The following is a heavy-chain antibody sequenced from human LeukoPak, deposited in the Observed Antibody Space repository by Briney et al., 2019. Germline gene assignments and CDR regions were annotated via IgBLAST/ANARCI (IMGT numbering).Heavy chain of an antibody. CDR2: IHTSGST. CDR3: ARDSSGRYYLDGFDI. CDR1: GGSMIDYY. J-gene: IGHJ3*02. V-gene: IGHV4-4*07. Sequence: PSETLFLSCTVSGGSMIDYYWSWIRQPAGKRLEWIGRIHTSGSTNYNPSLKSRVTMSVGTSNNQISLNLRSVTAADTAVYYCARDSSGRYYLDGFDIWGQGTMVTVSP. D-gene: IGHD3-10*01.